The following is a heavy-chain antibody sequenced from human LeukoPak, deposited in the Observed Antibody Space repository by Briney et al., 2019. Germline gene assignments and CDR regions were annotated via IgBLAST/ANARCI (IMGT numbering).Heavy chain of an antibody. J-gene: IGHJ2*01. CDR2: IYYSGTT. CDR1: GGSINTYY. CDR3: ARDFLPPHYTGTIRPDWYFDL. V-gene: IGHV4-59*01. D-gene: IGHD3-3*01. Sequence: PSETLSLTCTVSGGSINTYYWSWIRQPPGEGPEWIGNIYYSGTTSYNPSLESRVIISVDTSKNQFSLKLSSVTAADTAVYYCARDFLPPHYTGTIRPDWYFDLWGRGTLVTVSS.